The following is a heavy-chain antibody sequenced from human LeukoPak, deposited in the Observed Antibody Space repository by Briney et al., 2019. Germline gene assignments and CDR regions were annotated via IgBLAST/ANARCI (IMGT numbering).Heavy chain of an antibody. V-gene: IGHV1-2*02. CDR2: IITDSGDT. CDR3: ARGGLHHGFDY. J-gene: IGHJ4*02. D-gene: IGHD1-14*01. Sequence: ASVKVSCKASGYSFSAYWMHWVRQAPGQGLEWMGWIITDSGDTNYAQKLQGRVTMTMDTSISTAYMELSSLSSDDTAVYYCARGGLHHGFDYWGQGTLVTVSS. CDR1: GYSFSAYW.